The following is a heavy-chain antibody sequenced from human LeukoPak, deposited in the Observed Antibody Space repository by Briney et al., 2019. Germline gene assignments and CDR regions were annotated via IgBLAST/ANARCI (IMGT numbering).Heavy chain of an antibody. CDR2: IGHDATKI. Sequence: GGSLRLSCAASGFTFSTYGMHWVRQAPGKGLEWVAFIGHDATKIYYADSVQGRFTISRDNSKNTLYLEMNSLSGEDTALYYCAKDHVTWGNRYFDHWGQGALGTVSS. J-gene: IGHJ4*02. CDR3: AKDHVTWGNRYFDH. CDR1: GFTFSTYG. D-gene: IGHD3-16*01. V-gene: IGHV3-30*02.